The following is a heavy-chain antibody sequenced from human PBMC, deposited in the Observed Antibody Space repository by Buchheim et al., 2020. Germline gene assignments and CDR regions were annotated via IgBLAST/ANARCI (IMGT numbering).Heavy chain of an antibody. CDR2: IWYDGSNK. CDR3: ARDYRPIVGATIDY. CDR1: GFTFSSYG. Sequence: QVQLVESGGGVVQPGRSLRLSCAASGFTFSSYGMHWVRQAPGKGLEWVAVIWYDGSNKYYADSVKGRFTIPRDNSKNTLYLQMNSLRAEDAAVYYCARDYRPIVGATIDYWGQGTL. J-gene: IGHJ4*02. V-gene: IGHV3-33*01. D-gene: IGHD1-26*01.